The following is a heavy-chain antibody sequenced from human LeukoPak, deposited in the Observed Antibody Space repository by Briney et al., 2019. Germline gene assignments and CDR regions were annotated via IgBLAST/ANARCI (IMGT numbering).Heavy chain of an antibody. D-gene: IGHD3-10*01. Sequence: SETLSLTCTVSGGSISSYYWSWIRQRPGKGLEWIAYIYYSGSTNYNPSLKSRVTISVDTSKNQFSLKLSSVTAADTAVYYCARRYGSGSSGTFDYWGQGTLVTVSS. CDR1: GGSISSYY. CDR2: IYYSGST. CDR3: ARRYGSGSSGTFDY. J-gene: IGHJ4*02. V-gene: IGHV4-59*01.